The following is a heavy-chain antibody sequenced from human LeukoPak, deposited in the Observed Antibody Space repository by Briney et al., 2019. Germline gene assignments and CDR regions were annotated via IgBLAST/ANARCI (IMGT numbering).Heavy chain of an antibody. V-gene: IGHV7-4-1*01. Sequence: ASVKVSCKASGYVFDRYAMNWVRQAPGQGLEWMGWINTNSGNPTYAQGFTGRFVFSLGTSVSTAYLQIFNLKAEDTAVYYCVRELETMVRGVVVDYWGQGTLVYVSS. J-gene: IGHJ4*02. CDR3: VRELETMVRGVVVDY. CDR1: GYVFDRYA. CDR2: INTNSGNP. D-gene: IGHD3-10*01.